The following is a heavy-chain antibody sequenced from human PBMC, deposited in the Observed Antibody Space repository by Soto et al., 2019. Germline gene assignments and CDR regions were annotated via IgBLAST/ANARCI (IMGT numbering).Heavy chain of an antibody. CDR2: ISGSGGST. V-gene: IGHV3-23*01. J-gene: IGHJ4*02. Sequence: EVQLLESGGGLVQPGWSLRLSCAASGFTFSSYAMRWVRQAPVKGLEWVSAISGSGGSTYYADSVKGRFTISRDNSNNTLYLQMNSLRAEDTAVYYCARRGSGSYYDYWGQGTLVTVSS. CDR3: ARRGSGSYYDY. CDR1: GFTFSSYA. D-gene: IGHD1-26*01.